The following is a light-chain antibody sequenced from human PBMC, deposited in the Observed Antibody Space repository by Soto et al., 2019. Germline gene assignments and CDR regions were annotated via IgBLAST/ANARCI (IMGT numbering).Light chain of an antibody. Sequence: QSVLTQPPSASGTPVQRVTISCSGSSSNIKSGDVYWYQQLPVTAPKLLIYSTNQRPSGVPDRFSGSKSGTSASLAISGLRSEDEADYYCSARDDSLSXHVVFGGGTQLXVX. CDR3: SARDDSLSXHVV. V-gene: IGLV1-47*02. CDR1: SSNIKSGD. J-gene: IGLJ2*01. CDR2: STN.